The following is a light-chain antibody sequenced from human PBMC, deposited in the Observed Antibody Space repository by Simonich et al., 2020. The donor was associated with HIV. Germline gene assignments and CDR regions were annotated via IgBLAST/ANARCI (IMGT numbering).Light chain of an antibody. CDR1: QSVLYSSNNKNY. J-gene: IGKJ4*01. CDR3: QQYYSTPLT. Sequence: DIVMTQSPDSLAVSLGERATINCKSSQSVLYSSNNKNYLAWYHKKPGHPPKLLIYWAYTREAGVPDRFSGSGSGTDFTLTISSLQAEDVAVYYCQQYYSTPLTFGGGTKVEIK. CDR2: WAY. V-gene: IGKV4-1*01.